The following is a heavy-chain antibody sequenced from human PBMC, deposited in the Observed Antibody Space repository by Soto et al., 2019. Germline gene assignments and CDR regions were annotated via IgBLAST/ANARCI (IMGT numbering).Heavy chain of an antibody. CDR1: GYTFTRYT. CDR2: INPDNGNT. J-gene: IGHJ5*02. Sequence: ASVKVSCKASGYTFTRYTMNWVRQAPGQRLEWMGWINPDNGNTKSSQKFQDRVIITRDTSASTAYMDLSSLRSEDTAVYYCARGIATGQLDPWGQGTLVTAPQ. CDR3: ARGIATGQLDP. V-gene: IGHV1-3*01. D-gene: IGHD2-15*01.